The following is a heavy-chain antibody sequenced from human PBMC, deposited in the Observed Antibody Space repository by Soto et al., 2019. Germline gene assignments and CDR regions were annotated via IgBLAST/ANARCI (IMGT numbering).Heavy chain of an antibody. J-gene: IGHJ6*02. Sequence: GGSLRLSCAASGFTFSSYWMHWVRQAPGKGLVWVSRMNEDGGTTDYADSVKGRFTISRDNAKNTLYLQMSSLRVEDTAVYYCASDLSGRADVWGQGTTVT. CDR2: MNEDGGTT. CDR3: ASDLSGRADV. V-gene: IGHV3-74*01. CDR1: GFTFSSYW. D-gene: IGHD3-10*01.